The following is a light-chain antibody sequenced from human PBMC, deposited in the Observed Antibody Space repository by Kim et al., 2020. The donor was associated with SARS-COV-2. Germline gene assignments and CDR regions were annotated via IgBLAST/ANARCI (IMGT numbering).Light chain of an antibody. CDR3: QQYGSSPPT. J-gene: IGKJ1*01. CDR2: GAS. Sequence: EIVLTQSPGTLSLSPGERATLSCRASQIISSSYLAWYQQKPGQAPKVLIYGASRRATGIPDSFSGSGSGTDFTLTISRLEPEDFAVYYCQQYGSSPPTFGQGTKVDIK. V-gene: IGKV3-20*01. CDR1: QIISSSY.